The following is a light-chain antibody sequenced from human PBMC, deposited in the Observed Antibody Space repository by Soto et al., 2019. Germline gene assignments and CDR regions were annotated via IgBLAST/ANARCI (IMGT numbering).Light chain of an antibody. V-gene: IGKV3-20*01. CDR2: GAS. Sequence: ETVLTQSPGTLSLSPGESATLFCRASQSVATSQLAWYQQKPGQAPRLLIGASSRATGVPDRFIASGSGTDFTLTISRLEPEDFAVYYCQQFASSPRTFGRGTKVDIK. CDR3: QQFASSPRT. CDR1: QSVATSQ. J-gene: IGKJ1*01.